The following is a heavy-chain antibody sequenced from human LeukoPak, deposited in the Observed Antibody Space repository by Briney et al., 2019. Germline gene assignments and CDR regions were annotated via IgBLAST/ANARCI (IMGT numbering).Heavy chain of an antibody. D-gene: IGHD2-21*02. CDR3: ARDLSCGGDCYSSHDAFDI. CDR1: AFIFSSYG. CDR2: ILYDGSNK. Sequence: PGGSLRLSCAASAFIFSSYGMHWVRQAPGKGLEWVAVILYDGSNKYYADSVKGRFTISRDNSKNTLYLQMNSLRAEDTAVYYCARDLSCGGDCYSSHDAFDIWGQGTMVTVSS. J-gene: IGHJ3*02. V-gene: IGHV3-33*05.